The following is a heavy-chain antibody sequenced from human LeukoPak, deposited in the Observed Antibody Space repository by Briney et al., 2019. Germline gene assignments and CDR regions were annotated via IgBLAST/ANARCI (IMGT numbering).Heavy chain of an antibody. D-gene: IGHD6-13*01. Sequence: GGSLRLSCAASGFTFSDYYMSWIRQAPGKGLEWVSYISSSSTYTNYADSVKGRFTISRDNAKNSLYLQMNSLRAEDTAIYYCARDWGAAGLWDYWGQGTLVTVSS. CDR2: ISSSSTYT. CDR1: GFTFSDYY. CDR3: ARDWGAAGLWDY. J-gene: IGHJ4*02. V-gene: IGHV3-11*05.